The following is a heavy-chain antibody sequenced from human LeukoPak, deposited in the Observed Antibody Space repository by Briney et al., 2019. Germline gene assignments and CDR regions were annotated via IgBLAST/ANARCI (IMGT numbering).Heavy chain of an antibody. CDR1: EFTLSNAW. J-gene: IGHJ4*02. CDR3: TTVCSGGSCFGNFDY. D-gene: IGHD2-15*01. Sequence: PGGSLRLSCAASEFTLSNAWMSWVRQAPGKGLEWVGRIKSKTDGGTTDYAAPVKGRFTISRDDSKNTLYLQMNSLKTEDTAVYYCTTVCSGGSCFGNFDYWGQGTLVTVSS. CDR2: IKSKTDGGTT. V-gene: IGHV3-15*01.